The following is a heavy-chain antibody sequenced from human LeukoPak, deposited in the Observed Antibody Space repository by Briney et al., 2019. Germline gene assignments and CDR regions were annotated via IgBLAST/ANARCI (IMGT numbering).Heavy chain of an antibody. J-gene: IGHJ4*02. CDR2: ISISGSYM. D-gene: IGHD5-12*01. CDR1: GFTFSKYN. CDR3: ARENVLEATSTVDC. Sequence: GGSLRLSCAASGFTFSKYNMNWVRQAPGKGLEWVSFISISGSYMYYADSVKGRFTTTRDNAKNLLYLQMDSLRAYDAAVYYCARENVLEATSTVDCWGQGTLVTVSS. V-gene: IGHV3-21*06.